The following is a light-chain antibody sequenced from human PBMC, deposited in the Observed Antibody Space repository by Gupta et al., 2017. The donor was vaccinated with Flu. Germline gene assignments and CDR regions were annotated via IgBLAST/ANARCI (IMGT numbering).Light chain of an antibody. CDR3: QVWDSSSDNRWV. V-gene: IGLV3-21*02. Sequence: TGRINGGGNNIGRKSVHWYPRKPGQAPVVVVYDDRDRRAGIPERFSGSNSGTTATVTISRVEAGEEADYYCQVWDSSSDNRWVFGGGTKLTVL. J-gene: IGLJ3*02. CDR2: DDR. CDR1: NIGRKS.